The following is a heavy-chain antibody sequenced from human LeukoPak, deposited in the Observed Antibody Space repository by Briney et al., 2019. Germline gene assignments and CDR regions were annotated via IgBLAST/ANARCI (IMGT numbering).Heavy chain of an antibody. Sequence: GGSLRLSCAASGFTFSSYAMSWVRQAPGKGLKWVSAISGSGGSTYYADSVKGRFTISRDNSKNTLYLQMNSLRAEDTAVYYCAKDPYCSSTSCYFVGYWGQGTLVTVSS. CDR1: GFTFSSYA. J-gene: IGHJ4*02. CDR2: ISGSGGST. D-gene: IGHD2-2*01. CDR3: AKDPYCSSTSCYFVGY. V-gene: IGHV3-23*01.